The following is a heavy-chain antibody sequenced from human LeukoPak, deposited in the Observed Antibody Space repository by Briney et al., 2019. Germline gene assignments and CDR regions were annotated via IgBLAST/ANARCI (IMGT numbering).Heavy chain of an antibody. CDR2: ISGSGGST. CDR1: GFTFSSYA. Sequence: GGSLRLSCAASGFTFSSYAMSWVRQAPGKGLEWVLAISGSGGSTYYADSVKGRFTISRDNSKNTLYLQMNSLRAEDTAVYYCAKTTGYSSSWYWFDPWGQGTLVTVSS. V-gene: IGHV3-23*01. J-gene: IGHJ5*02. D-gene: IGHD6-13*01. CDR3: AKTTGYSSSWYWFDP.